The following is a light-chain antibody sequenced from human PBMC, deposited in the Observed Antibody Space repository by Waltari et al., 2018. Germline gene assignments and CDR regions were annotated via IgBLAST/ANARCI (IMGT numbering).Light chain of an antibody. V-gene: IGKV3-11*01. CDR1: QSVGYY. CDR2: DAS. Sequence: ELVLTQSPATLSLSPGHRAARYCRASQSVGYYLTWYQQKPGQAPRLLMYDASKRATGIPARFSGSGSGTDFTLTISSLEPEDFAVYYCQQRGHWLTFGGGTKVEIK. CDR3: QQRGHWLT. J-gene: IGKJ4*01.